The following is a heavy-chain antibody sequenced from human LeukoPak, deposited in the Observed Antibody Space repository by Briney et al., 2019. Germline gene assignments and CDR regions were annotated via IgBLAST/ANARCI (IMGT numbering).Heavy chain of an antibody. CDR3: ARIQYSSSWYGNYYYYYMDV. D-gene: IGHD6-13*01. V-gene: IGHV3-7*01. CDR2: IKQVGSEN. CDR1: GFTFSSYW. J-gene: IGHJ6*03. Sequence: GGSLRLSCAASGFTFSSYWMSWVRRPPGKGLEWVANIKQVGSENYEVDSVKGRFTISRDNAKNTLYLQMNSLRAEDTAVYYCARIQYSSSWYGNYYYYYMDVWGKGTMVTVSS.